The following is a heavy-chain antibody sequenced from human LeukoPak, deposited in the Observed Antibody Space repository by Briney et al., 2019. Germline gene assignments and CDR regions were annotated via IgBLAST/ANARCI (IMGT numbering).Heavy chain of an antibody. CDR3: ARVEKGGTVDY. CDR2: IIPIFGTA. Sequence: GASVKVSCKASGDTFSSYAISWVRQAPGQGLEWMGRIIPIFGTANYAQKFQGRVTITTDESTSTAYMELSSLRSEDMAVYYCARVEKGGTVDYWGQGTLVTVSS. V-gene: IGHV1-69*05. CDR1: GDTFSSYA. J-gene: IGHJ4*02. D-gene: IGHD1-1*01.